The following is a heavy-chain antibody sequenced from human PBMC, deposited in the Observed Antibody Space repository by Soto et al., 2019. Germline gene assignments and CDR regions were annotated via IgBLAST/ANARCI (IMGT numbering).Heavy chain of an antibody. Sequence: ASVKVSCKASGYTFTSYYMHWVRQAPGQGLEWMGIINPSGGGTSYAQKFQGRVTMTRDTSTSTVYMELSSLRSEDTAVYYCGIALKDRTYYYDSSGFGXWGQGTLVTVSS. V-gene: IGHV1-46*01. CDR2: INPSGGGT. CDR1: GYTFTSYY. CDR3: GIALKDRTYYYDSSGFGX. J-gene: IGHJ5*02. D-gene: IGHD3-22*01.